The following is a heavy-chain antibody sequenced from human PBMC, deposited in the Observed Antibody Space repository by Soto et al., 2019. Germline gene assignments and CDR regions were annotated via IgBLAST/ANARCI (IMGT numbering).Heavy chain of an antibody. Sequence: ASVKVSCKASGYTFTSYGISWVRQAPGQGLEWMGWISAYNGNTNYAQKLQGRVTMTTDTSTSTAYMELRSLRSDDTAVYYCARFTDYDFWSGQGGWFDPWGQGTLVTVSS. CDR2: ISAYNGNT. CDR1: GYTFTSYG. D-gene: IGHD3-3*01. V-gene: IGHV1-18*01. J-gene: IGHJ5*02. CDR3: ARFTDYDFWSGQGGWFDP.